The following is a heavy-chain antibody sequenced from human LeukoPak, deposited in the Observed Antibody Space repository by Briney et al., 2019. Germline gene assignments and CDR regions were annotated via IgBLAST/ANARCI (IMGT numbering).Heavy chain of an antibody. CDR1: GFTFSDYY. J-gene: IGHJ4*02. CDR2: ISGSGGST. D-gene: IGHD3-10*01. V-gene: IGHV3-23*01. CDR3: AHFRTARRGVDY. Sequence: GGSLRLSCAASGFTFSDYYMSWIRQAPGKGLEWVSAISGSGGSTYYADSVKGRFTISRDNSKNTLYLQMNSLRAEDTAVYYCAHFRTARRGVDYWGQGTLVTVSS.